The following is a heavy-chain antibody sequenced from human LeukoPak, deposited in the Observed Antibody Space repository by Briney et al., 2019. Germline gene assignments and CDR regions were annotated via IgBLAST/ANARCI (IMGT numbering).Heavy chain of an antibody. CDR2: INHGGST. J-gene: IGHJ6*03. D-gene: IGHD3-9*01. CDR3: AITHYDILTGYHKYMGV. Sequence: SETLSLTCAVYGGSFSGYYCSWIRQTPGKGLEWCGEINHGGSTSYNTSLKSSLTISVGSANNHLSLRVTSVTAADTAVYYCAITHYDILTGYHKYMGVWGKGTTVTISS. V-gene: IGHV4-34*01. CDR1: GGSFSGYY.